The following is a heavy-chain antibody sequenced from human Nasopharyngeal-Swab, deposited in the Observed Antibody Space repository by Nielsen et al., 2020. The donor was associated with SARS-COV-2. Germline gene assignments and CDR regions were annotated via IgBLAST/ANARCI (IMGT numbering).Heavy chain of an antibody. CDR2: IYYSGST. D-gene: IGHD6-13*01. J-gene: IGHJ4*02. CDR3: ARLDVSAAGRDY. V-gene: IGHV4-39*01. Sequence: RQAPGKGLEWIGSIYYSGSTYYNPSPKSRVTISVDTSKNQFSLKLSSVTAADTAVYYCARLDVSAAGRDYWGQGTLVTVSS.